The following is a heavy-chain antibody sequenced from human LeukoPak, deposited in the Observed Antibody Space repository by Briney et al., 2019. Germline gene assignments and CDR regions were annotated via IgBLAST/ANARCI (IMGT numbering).Heavy chain of an antibody. Sequence: GSLRLSCSVSGXTFSSYTMHWVRQAPGKGLEYVSSININGGRTYYADSVKGRFTISRDNSKNTLYLQMSSLRAEDTAVYYCVKDKWIDHWGQGTLVTVSS. J-gene: IGHJ4*02. D-gene: IGHD2-8*01. V-gene: IGHV3-64D*09. CDR3: VKDKWIDH. CDR1: GXTFSSYT. CDR2: ININGGRT.